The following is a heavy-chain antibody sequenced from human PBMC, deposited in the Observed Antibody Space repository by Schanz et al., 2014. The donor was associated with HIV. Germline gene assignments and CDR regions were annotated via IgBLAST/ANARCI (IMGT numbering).Heavy chain of an antibody. D-gene: IGHD3-22*01. Sequence: EVRLLESGGGLVQPGWSLRLSCAAFGFTFSSDAMSWVRQAPGKGLEWVSSISRTGGSTYYADSVKGRFTISRDNSKNTLYLQMNSLRAEDTAVYYCARDVSHDSSGHYSDYYYGMDVWGQGTTVTVSS. CDR1: GFTFSSDA. J-gene: IGHJ6*02. CDR2: ISRTGGST. V-gene: IGHV3-23*01. CDR3: ARDVSHDSSGHYSDYYYGMDV.